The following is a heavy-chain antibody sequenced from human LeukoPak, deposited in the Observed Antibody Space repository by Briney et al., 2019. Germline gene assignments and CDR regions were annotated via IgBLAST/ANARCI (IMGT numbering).Heavy chain of an antibody. CDR3: ARGCYSSGWFPDFYYYYMDV. CDR2: IYYSGST. V-gene: IGHV4-59*12. D-gene: IGHD6-19*01. Sequence: SETLSLTCTVSGGSISSYYWSWIRQPPGKGLEWIGYIYYSGSTNYNPSLKSRVTISVDTSKNQFSLKLSSVTAADTAVYYCARGCYSSGWFPDFYYYYMDVWGKGTTVTVSS. CDR1: GGSISSYY. J-gene: IGHJ6*03.